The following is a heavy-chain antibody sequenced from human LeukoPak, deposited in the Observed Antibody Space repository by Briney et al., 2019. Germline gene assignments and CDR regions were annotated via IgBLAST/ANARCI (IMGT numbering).Heavy chain of an antibody. CDR1: GYSLTSYW. CDR2: IYPGDSDT. V-gene: IGHV5-51*01. Sequence: GESLKISWKGSGYSLTSYWIGWVRQMPGKGLEPMGIIYPGDSDTRYSPSFQGQVTISADKSISTAYLQWSSLKASDTAMYYCARHKGGQLLIFDPWGQGTLVTVSS. CDR3: ARHKGGQLLIFDP. D-gene: IGHD2-2*01. J-gene: IGHJ5*02.